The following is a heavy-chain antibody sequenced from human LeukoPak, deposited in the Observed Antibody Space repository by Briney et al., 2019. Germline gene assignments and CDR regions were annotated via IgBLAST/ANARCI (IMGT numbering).Heavy chain of an antibody. CDR2: INQDGTEK. CDR1: GFPFSTYW. V-gene: IGHV3-7*01. J-gene: IGHJ4*02. D-gene: IGHD6-19*01. CDR3: ARAVAVAGTGGFY. Sequence: PGGSLRLSCAASGFPFSTYWMSWVRQAPGKGLEWVANINQDGTEKYYVDSVKGRFTISRDYAKNSLYLQMNSLRAEDTAVYYCARAVAVAGTGGFYWGQGTLVTVSS.